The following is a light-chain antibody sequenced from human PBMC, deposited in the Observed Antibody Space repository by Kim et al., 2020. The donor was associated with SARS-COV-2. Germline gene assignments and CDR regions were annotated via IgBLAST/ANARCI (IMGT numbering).Light chain of an antibody. J-gene: IGLJ3*02. V-gene: IGLV2-14*03. CDR3: SSYTRSATWV. CDR1: SSDIGGHDY. CDR2: DVS. Sequence: QSALTQPVSVSGSPGQSITISCTGTSSDIGGHDYVSWYQQHPGKAPKLMIYDVSYRPSGVSIRFSGSKSGYTASLTISRLQAEDEADYYCSSYTRSATWVFGGGTRLTVL.